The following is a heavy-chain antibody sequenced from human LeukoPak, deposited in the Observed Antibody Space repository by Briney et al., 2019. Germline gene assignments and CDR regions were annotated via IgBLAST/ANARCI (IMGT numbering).Heavy chain of an antibody. CDR2: ISWNSGSI. D-gene: IGHD1-26*01. J-gene: IGHJ1*01. CDR1: GFSFDDYA. CDR3: AKEREPLVGATKYFQH. Sequence: GRSLRLSCAASGFSFDDYAMHWVRQAPGKGLEWVSGISWNSGSIGYADSVRGRFTISRDNAKNSLYLQMNSLRAEDTALYYCAKEREPLVGATKYFQHWGQGTLVTVSS. V-gene: IGHV3-9*01.